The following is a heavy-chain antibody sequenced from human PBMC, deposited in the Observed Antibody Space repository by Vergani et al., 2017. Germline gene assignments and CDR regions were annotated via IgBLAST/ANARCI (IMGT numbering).Heavy chain of an antibody. CDR3: ARDPLRYSSGWYI. CDR2: INYRGNT. J-gene: IGHJ4*02. D-gene: IGHD6-19*01. V-gene: IGHV4-30-4*01. CDR1: GDSISDADYY. Sequence: QVQLQESGPGLVKPSQTLSLTCTVSGDSISDADYYWTWIRQPPGKGLQYIGYINYRGNTFYNPSLESRLAISIDPSKNQFSLKLSSVTAADTAVYYCARDPLRYSSGWYIWGQGTLVTVSS.